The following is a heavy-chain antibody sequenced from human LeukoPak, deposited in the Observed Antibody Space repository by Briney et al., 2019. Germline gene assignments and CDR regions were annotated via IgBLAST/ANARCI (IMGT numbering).Heavy chain of an antibody. CDR3: AKEGYNAEGLDY. CDR1: GCTFSSYA. CDR2: INDSGGST. J-gene: IGHJ4*02. Sequence: GGSLRLSCAASGCTFSSYAMSWVRQAPGKGLEWVSAINDSGGSTYYPDSVNERFTISTDNTNNTLYLQMLSPMAEDTAVYYCAKEGYNAEGLDYWGQGTLVTVSS. V-gene: IGHV3-23*01. D-gene: IGHD5-18*01.